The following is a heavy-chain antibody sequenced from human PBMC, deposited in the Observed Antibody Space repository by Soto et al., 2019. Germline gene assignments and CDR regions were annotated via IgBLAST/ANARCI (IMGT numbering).Heavy chain of an antibody. J-gene: IGHJ4*02. Sequence: PGGSLRLSCAASGFTFSSYAMSWVRQAPGKGLEWVSAISGSGGSTYYADSVKGRFTISRDNSKNTLYLQMNSLRAEDTAVYYCARAPRITIFGVVIIKGGYFDYWGQRXLVTVPS. D-gene: IGHD3-3*01. CDR2: ISGSGGST. V-gene: IGHV3-23*01. CDR1: GFTFSSYA. CDR3: ARAPRITIFGVVIIKGGYFDY.